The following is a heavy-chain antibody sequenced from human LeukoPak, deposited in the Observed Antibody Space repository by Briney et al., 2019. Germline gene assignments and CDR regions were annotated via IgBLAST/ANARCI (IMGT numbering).Heavy chain of an antibody. J-gene: IGHJ4*02. V-gene: IGHV3-23*01. CDR2: ISGSGGST. CDR1: GFTFNRFY. CDR3: AKDRGGPSSSSGLFDY. D-gene: IGHD6-6*01. Sequence: GGSLRLSCSASGFTFNRFYLHWVRQAPGKGLEWVSGISGSGGSTYYADSVKGRFTISRDNSKNTLYLQMNSLRAEDTAVYYCAKDRGGPSSSSGLFDYWGQGTLVTVSS.